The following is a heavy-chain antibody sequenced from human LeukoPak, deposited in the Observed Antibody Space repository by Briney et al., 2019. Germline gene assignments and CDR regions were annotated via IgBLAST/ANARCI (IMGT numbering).Heavy chain of an antibody. D-gene: IGHD2-15*01. V-gene: IGHV3-33*01. CDR1: GFTFSSYG. CDR2: IWYDGSNK. CDR3: ARDGGCSGGSCYDY. J-gene: IGHJ4*02. Sequence: PGRSLRLSCAASGFTFSSYGMHWVRQAPGKGLEWVAVIWYDGSNKYYADSVKGRFIISRDNSKNTLYLQMNSLRAEDTAVYYCARDGGCSGGSCYDYWGQGTLVTVSS.